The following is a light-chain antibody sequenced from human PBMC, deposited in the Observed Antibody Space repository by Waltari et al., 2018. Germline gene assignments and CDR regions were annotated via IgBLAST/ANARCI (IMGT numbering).Light chain of an antibody. Sequence: EIVLTQSPGTLSLSLGERATLSCRASQSVSSISLSWYQQKAGQPPRLLIYGVSSRATGIPDRFSGSGSGTDFTLTISRLEPEDFAVYYCQQYDSIVLTFGGGTKVEI. J-gene: IGKJ4*01. CDR2: GVS. CDR1: QSVSSIS. V-gene: IGKV3-20*01. CDR3: QQYDSIVLT.